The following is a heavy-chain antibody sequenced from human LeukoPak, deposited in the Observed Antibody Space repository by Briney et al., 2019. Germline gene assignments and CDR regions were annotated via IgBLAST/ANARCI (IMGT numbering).Heavy chain of an antibody. D-gene: IGHD3-10*01. CDR1: GVTFSSCA. V-gene: IGHV1-69*01. CDR2: IIPIFGTA. Sequence: SVKVSCKASGVTFSSCAISWVRQAPGQGLEWMGGIIPIFGTANYAQRFQGRVTITADESTSTAYMELSSLRSEDTAVYYCASAWGSGPFDYWGQGTLVTVSS. CDR3: ASAWGSGPFDY. J-gene: IGHJ4*02.